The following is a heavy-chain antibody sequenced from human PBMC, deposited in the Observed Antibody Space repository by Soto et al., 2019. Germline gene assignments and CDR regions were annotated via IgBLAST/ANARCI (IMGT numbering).Heavy chain of an antibody. Sequence: APVKVSCKSSGYTFTSYYMHWVRQAPGQGLEWMGIINPSGGSTSYAQKFQGRVTMTRDTSTSTVYMELSSLRSEDTAVYYCARGGLRYFYWYPDAPNWFDPCGQASLETVSS. D-gene: IGHD3-9*01. CDR1: GYTFTSYY. CDR2: INPSGGST. CDR3: ARGGLRYFYWYPDAPNWFDP. V-gene: IGHV1-46*01. J-gene: IGHJ5*02.